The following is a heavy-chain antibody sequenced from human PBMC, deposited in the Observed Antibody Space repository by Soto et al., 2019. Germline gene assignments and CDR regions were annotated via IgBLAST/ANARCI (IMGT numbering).Heavy chain of an antibody. CDR3: AHRRCHNEYCWGV. V-gene: IGHV2-5*01. J-gene: IGHJ6*01. D-gene: IGHD3-16*01. Sequence: QITLKESGPTLVKPTQTLTLTCTFAGFSLSTGAVGVGWIRQPPGKTLEWLALIFSNDDKRYSPSLRNRLTISNGTSDDQVVLIISNMDSVDTATISWAHRRCHNEYCWGVWGQGTTFTVAA. CDR1: GFSLSTGAVG. CDR2: IFSNDDK.